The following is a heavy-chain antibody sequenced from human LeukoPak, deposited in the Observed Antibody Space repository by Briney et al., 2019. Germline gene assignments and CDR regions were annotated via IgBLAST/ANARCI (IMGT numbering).Heavy chain of an antibody. CDR2: ISGSGGST. J-gene: IGHJ4*02. Sequence: PGGSLRLSCAASGFTFSSYGMSWVRQAPGKGLEWVSAISGSGGSTYYADSVKGRFTISRDNAKNSLYLQMNSLRAEDTAVYYCARDGGSGSHTLWIDYWGQGTLVTVSS. V-gene: IGHV3-23*01. CDR3: ARDGGSGSHTLWIDY. CDR1: GFTFSSYG. D-gene: IGHD3-10*01.